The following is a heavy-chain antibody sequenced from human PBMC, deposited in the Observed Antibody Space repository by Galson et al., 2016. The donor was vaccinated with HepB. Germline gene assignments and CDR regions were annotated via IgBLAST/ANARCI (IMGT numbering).Heavy chain of an antibody. Sequence: SLRLSCAASEFTFSSYTMNWVRQAPGMGLEWVSTITGSGGAAYYADSVRGRFTISRDNSKNTLYLKINSLRAEDTAVYYCAKNSDPQLERAFDYWGQGTLVTVSS. CDR1: EFTFSSYT. J-gene: IGHJ4*02. D-gene: IGHD1-1*01. CDR3: AKNSDPQLERAFDY. V-gene: IGHV3-23*01. CDR2: ITGSGGAA.